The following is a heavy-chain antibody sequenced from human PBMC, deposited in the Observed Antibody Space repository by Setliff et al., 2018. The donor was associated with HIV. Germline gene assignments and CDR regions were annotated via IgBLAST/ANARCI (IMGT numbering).Heavy chain of an antibody. CDR3: ARLDSPNYFYYTDV. V-gene: IGHV1-2*02. Sequence: ASVKVSCKTSGYTFTDYFIHWVRQAPGQGLEWMGWLNPNTGATDSAQTLQGRFTMTRDNSINTAYMELSRLRSDDTAVYYWARLDSPNYFYYTDVWGKGTTVTVSS. D-gene: IGHD2-8*01. J-gene: IGHJ6*03. CDR1: GYTFTDYF. CDR2: LNPNTGAT.